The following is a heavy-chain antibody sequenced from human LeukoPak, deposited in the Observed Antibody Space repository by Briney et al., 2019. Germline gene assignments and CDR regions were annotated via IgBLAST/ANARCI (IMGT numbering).Heavy chain of an antibody. V-gene: IGHV3-30-3*01. Sequence: PGGSLRLSCAASGFTFSSYAMRWVRQAPGKGLEWVAVISYDGSNKYYADSVKGRFTISRDNSKNTLYLQMNSLRAEDTAVYYCARTVVPAAIRGAFDIWGQGTMVTVSS. D-gene: IGHD2-2*01. CDR3: ARTVVPAAIRGAFDI. CDR1: GFTFSSYA. CDR2: ISYDGSNK. J-gene: IGHJ3*02.